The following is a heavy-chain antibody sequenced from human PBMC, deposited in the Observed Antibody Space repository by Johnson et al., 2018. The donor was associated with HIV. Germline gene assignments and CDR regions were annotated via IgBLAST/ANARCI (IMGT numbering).Heavy chain of an antibody. J-gene: IGHJ3*02. CDR1: GFIFSTYG. Sequence: QVQLVESGGGVVQPGRSVRLYCAASGFIFSTYGMHWVRQAPGKGLEWVAVISYDGSNKYYADSVKGRFTISRGNAKNSLYLQMNSLGAGDTAVYYCARRSIRSDGFDIWGQGTMVTVSS. CDR3: ARRSIRSDGFDI. CDR2: ISYDGSNK. D-gene: IGHD4-11*01. V-gene: IGHV3-30*06.